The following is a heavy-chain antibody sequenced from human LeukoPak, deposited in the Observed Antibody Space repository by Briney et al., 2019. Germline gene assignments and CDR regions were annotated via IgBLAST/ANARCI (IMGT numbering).Heavy chain of an antibody. J-gene: IGHJ5*02. D-gene: IGHD2-2*02. CDR1: GGTFISYA. CDR3: ARDLPLGYCSSTSCYKGWFDP. CDR2: IIPIFGTA. V-gene: IGHV1-69*13. Sequence: SVKVSCKASGGTFISYAISWVRQAPGQGLEWMGGIIPIFGTANYAQKFQGRVTITADESTSTAYMELSSLRSEDTAVYYCARDLPLGYCSSTSCYKGWFDPWGQGTLVTVSS.